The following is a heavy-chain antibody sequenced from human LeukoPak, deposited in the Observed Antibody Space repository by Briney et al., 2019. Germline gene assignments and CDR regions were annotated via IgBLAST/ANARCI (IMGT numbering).Heavy chain of an antibody. CDR1: GYTFTGDY. Sequence: ASVKVSCKASGYTFTGDYMHWVRQAPGQGLEWMGWINPNSGGTNYAQKFQGWVTMTRDTSISTAYMELSSLRAEDTAVYYCANLNAPYWGNFDYWGQGTLVTVSS. V-gene: IGHV1-2*04. D-gene: IGHD3-16*01. J-gene: IGHJ4*02. CDR2: INPNSGGT. CDR3: ANLNAPYWGNFDY.